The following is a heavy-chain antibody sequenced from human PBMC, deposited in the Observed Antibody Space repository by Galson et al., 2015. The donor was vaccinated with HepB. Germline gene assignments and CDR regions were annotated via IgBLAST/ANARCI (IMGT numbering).Heavy chain of an antibody. Sequence: SLRLSCAASGFTFSSYSMNWVRQAPEKGLEWVSYISSSSTTIYYADSVKGRFTISRDNAKNSLYLQMNSLRAEDTAVYYCARRRFTGGFDPWGQGTLVTVSS. CDR3: ARRRFTGGFDP. CDR2: ISSSSTTI. V-gene: IGHV3-48*01. D-gene: IGHD1-26*01. CDR1: GFTFSSYS. J-gene: IGHJ5*02.